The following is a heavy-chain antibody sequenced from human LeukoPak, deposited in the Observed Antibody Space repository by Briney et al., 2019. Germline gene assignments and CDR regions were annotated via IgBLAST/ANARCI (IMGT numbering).Heavy chain of an antibody. Sequence: ASVKVSCKVSGYTLTELSMHWVRQAPGKGLEWMGGVDPDDGETIYAQKFQGRVTMTEDTSTDTAYMELSSLRSEDTAVYYCARGGVGATTYVWFDPWGQGTLVTVSS. D-gene: IGHD1-26*01. J-gene: IGHJ5*02. CDR3: ARGGVGATTYVWFDP. CDR2: VDPDDGET. V-gene: IGHV1-24*01. CDR1: GYTLTELS.